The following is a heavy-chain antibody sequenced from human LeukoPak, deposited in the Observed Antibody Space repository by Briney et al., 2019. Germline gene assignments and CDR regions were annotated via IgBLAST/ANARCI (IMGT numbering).Heavy chain of an antibody. D-gene: IGHD5-12*01. Sequence: GGSLRLSCVASRLPFSTYAMSWVRQAPGKGLEWVSSISSSSSYIYYADSVKGRFTISRDNAKNSLYLQMNSLRAEDTAVYYCASGYSGYYFHYWGQGTLVTVSS. CDR1: RLPFSTYA. CDR2: ISSSSSYI. V-gene: IGHV3-21*01. CDR3: ASGYSGYYFHY. J-gene: IGHJ4*02.